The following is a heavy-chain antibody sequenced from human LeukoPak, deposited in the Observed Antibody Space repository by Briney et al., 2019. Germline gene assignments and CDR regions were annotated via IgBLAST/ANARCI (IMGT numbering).Heavy chain of an antibody. CDR2: TYYSGST. D-gene: IGHD6-13*01. CDR1: GGSISSYY. V-gene: IGHV4-59*01. J-gene: IGHJ5*02. Sequence: PETLSLTRTVSGGSISSYYWSWIRPPPGKGLERIGYTYYSGSTNYNPSPQSRVTISVDTPKNHFSLKLSSVTPADTAVYYCARVPQSSSWYYWFDPWGQGTLVTVSS. CDR3: ARVPQSSSWYYWFDP.